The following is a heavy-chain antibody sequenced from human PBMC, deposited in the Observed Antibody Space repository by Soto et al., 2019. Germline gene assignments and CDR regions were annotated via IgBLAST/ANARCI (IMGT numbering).Heavy chain of an antibody. CDR3: ARGNGYNRYYYYYYGMDV. J-gene: IGHJ6*02. D-gene: IGHD5-12*01. CDR1: GGSFSGYY. V-gene: IGHV4-34*01. CDR2: INHSGST. Sequence: PSETLSLTCAVYGGSFSGYYWSWIRQPPGKGLEWIGEINHSGSTNYNPSLKSRVTISVDTSKNQFSLKLSSVTAADTAVYYCARGNGYNRYYYYYYGMDVWGQGTTVTVSS.